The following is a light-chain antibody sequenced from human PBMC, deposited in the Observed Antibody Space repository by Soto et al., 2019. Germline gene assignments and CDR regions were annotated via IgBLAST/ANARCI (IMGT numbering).Light chain of an antibody. CDR2: RTS. Sequence: EIVLTQSPATLSLSPGERATLSCRASQTINNNLAWYQQKPGQAPRPLMFRTSTRATGVPARFSVSGSGTEFNLTISSLQSEDFAVYYYQQYNNWPRATFGGGTKVDIK. J-gene: IGKJ4*01. CDR3: QQYNNWPRAT. CDR1: QTINNN. V-gene: IGKV3-15*01.